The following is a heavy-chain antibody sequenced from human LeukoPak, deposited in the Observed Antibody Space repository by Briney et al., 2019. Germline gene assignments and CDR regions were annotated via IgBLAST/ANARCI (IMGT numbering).Heavy chain of an antibody. V-gene: IGHV3-48*01. CDR2: ISGSGFTI. J-gene: IGHJ5*02. Sequence: GGSLRLSCAVSGFTLSNYSMNWVRQAPGKGLEWISYISGSGFTIHYADSVKGRFTISRDNAKNSLYLQMNSLRAEDTAVYYCARGRPTTSIAAAGVNWFDPWGQGTLVTVSS. CDR1: GFTLSNYS. D-gene: IGHD6-13*01. CDR3: ARGRPTTSIAAAGVNWFDP.